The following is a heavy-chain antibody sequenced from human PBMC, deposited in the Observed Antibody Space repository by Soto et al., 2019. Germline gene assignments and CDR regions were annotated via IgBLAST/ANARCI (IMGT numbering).Heavy chain of an antibody. CDR3: AKDLNLRPGYFDY. V-gene: IGHV3-23*01. CDR2: ISGSGSST. CDR1: GFTFSSYA. J-gene: IGHJ4*02. Sequence: GGSLRLSCAASGFTFSSYAMSWVRQAPGKGLEWVSAISGSGSSTYYADSVKGRFTISRDNSKNTLYLQMNSLRAEDTAVYYCAKDLNLRPGYFDYWGQGTLVTVSS. D-gene: IGHD3-9*01.